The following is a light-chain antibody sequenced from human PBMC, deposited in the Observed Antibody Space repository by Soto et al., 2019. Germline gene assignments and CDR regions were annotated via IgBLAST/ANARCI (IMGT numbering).Light chain of an antibody. V-gene: IGKV1-5*03. CDR2: KAS. Sequence: DIQMTQSPSTLSASVGDRVTITCRASQSISSWLAWYQQKPGQAPKLLIYKASTLQSGVPSRFSGSGSGTEFTLAISSLQPDDSATYYCQQYNANWTFGQGTKVDI. CDR3: QQYNANWT. CDR1: QSISSW. J-gene: IGKJ1*01.